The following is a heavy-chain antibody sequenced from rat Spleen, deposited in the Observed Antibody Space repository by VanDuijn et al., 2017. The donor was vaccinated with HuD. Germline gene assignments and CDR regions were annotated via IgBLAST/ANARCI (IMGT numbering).Heavy chain of an antibody. CDR3: ARLGGVSYFDY. D-gene: IGHD4-4*01. V-gene: IGHV5-29*01. CDR1: GFTFSDYY. CDR2: ISYDGSST. J-gene: IGHJ2*01. Sequence: EVQLVESDGGLVQPGRSLKLSCAASGFTFSDYYMAWVRQAPTKGLEWVATISYDGSSTYYRDSVKGRFTISRDNAKSSLYLQMNSLKSEDTATYYCARLGGVSYFDYWGQGVMVTVSS.